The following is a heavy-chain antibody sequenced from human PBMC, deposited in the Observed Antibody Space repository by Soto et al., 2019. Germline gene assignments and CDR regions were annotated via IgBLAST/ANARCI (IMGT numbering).Heavy chain of an antibody. D-gene: IGHD1-20*01. CDR3: AKIEGITGTNFDY. V-gene: IGHV3-23*01. CDR1: GFAFSTYA. CDR2: ISGSGGSS. Sequence: GGSLRLSCAAAGFAFSTYAMTWVRQAPGKGLEWVSVISGSGGSSYYAASVKGRFTISRDNSKNTLYLQMNSLRAEDTAVYYCAKIEGITGTNFDYWGQGTLVTVSS. J-gene: IGHJ4*02.